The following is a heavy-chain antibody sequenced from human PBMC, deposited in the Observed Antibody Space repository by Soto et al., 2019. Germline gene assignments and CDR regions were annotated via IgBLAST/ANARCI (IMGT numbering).Heavy chain of an antibody. CDR3: ARDLEPYSSSWYHPYGMDV. Sequence: QVQLVQSGAAVKKPGSSVKVSCKASGGTFSSYTISWVRQAPGQGLEWMGRIIPILGIANYAQKFQGRVTITADKSTSTAYMELSSLRSEDTAVYYCARDLEPYSSSWYHPYGMDVWGQGTTVTVSS. CDR1: GGTFSSYT. CDR2: IIPILGIA. J-gene: IGHJ6*02. V-gene: IGHV1-69*08. D-gene: IGHD6-13*01.